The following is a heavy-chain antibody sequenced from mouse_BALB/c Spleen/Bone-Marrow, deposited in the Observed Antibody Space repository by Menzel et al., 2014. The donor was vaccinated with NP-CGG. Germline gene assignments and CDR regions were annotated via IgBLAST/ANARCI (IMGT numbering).Heavy chain of an antibody. Sequence: EVNVVESGGGLVQPGGSMKLSCVASGFTFSNYWMNWVRQSPEKGLEWVAEIRLKSNNYATHYAESVKGRFTITRDDSKSSVYLQMNNLRAEDTGIYYCNRRGYGNGYWGQGTTLTDSS. J-gene: IGHJ2*01. CDR2: IRLKSNNYAT. CDR1: GFTFSNYW. CDR3: NRRGYGNGY. V-gene: IGHV6-6*02. D-gene: IGHD2-10*02.